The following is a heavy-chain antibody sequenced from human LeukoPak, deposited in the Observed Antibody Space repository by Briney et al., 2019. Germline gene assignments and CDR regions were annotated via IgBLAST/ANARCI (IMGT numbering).Heavy chain of an antibody. CDR1: GYTFTSYA. Sequence: GASVKVSCKASGYTFTSYAMHWVRQAPGQRLEWMGWINADNGNTKYSQKFQGRVTITRDTSASTAYMELSSLRSEDTAVYYCARDGLRWYYDSSGYSEAYDIWGQGTMVTVSS. CDR3: ARDGLRWYYDSSGYSEAYDI. CDR2: INADNGNT. V-gene: IGHV1-3*01. J-gene: IGHJ3*02. D-gene: IGHD3-22*01.